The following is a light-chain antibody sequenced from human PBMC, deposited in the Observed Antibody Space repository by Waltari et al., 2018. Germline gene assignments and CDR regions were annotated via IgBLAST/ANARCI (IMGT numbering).Light chain of an antibody. Sequence: QSVLTQPPSVSGAPGPRVTISCPGSRSHIGAPYDLHWYQHLPGAAPKLPMYGNGNRPSGVPDRFSVSKSGASASLAISGLQAEDEAEYYCQSYDNRLSGWVFGGGTKLTVL. CDR3: QSYDNRLSGWV. J-gene: IGLJ3*02. V-gene: IGLV1-40*01. CDR2: GNG. CDR1: RSHIGAPYD.